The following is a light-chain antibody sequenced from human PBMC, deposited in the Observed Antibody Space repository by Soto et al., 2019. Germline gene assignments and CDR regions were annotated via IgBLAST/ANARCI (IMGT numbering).Light chain of an antibody. CDR2: AAS. V-gene: IGKV1-39*01. J-gene: IGKJ4*01. CDR1: QSISTY. Sequence: DIQMTQSPSSLSASLGDRVTITCRASQSISTYLHWYQQKPGKAPNLLIYAASTLQSGVPSRFSGSGSGTDFTLTISSLQPEDFATYFCQHGYSTPLTFGGGTNLDTK. CDR3: QHGYSTPLT.